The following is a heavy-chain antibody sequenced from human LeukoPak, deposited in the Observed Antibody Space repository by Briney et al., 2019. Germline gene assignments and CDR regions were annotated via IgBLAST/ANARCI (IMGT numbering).Heavy chain of an antibody. CDR2: ISWNSGSI. CDR1: GFTFDDYA. D-gene: IGHD6-13*01. CDR3: AKVSTARSSSWYVSFDY. V-gene: IGHV3-9*01. J-gene: IGHJ4*02. Sequence: GRSLRLSCAASGFTFDDYAMHWVRQAPGKGLEWVSGISWNSGSIGYADSVKGRFTISRDNAKNSLYLQMNSLRAEDTALYYCAKVSTARSSSWYVSFDYWGQGTLVTVSS.